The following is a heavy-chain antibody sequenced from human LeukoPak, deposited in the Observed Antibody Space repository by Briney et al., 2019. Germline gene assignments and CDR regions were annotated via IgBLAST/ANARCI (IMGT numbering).Heavy chain of an antibody. Sequence: GGSLRLSCAASGFTFSTYWMSWVRQAPGKGLEWVANIHHDGNEKYYVDSVKVRFPISRDNAKNSLYLQMNSLRAEDTAVYYCARGDKFSGDYWGQGTLVTVSS. D-gene: IGHD2-15*01. V-gene: IGHV3-7*04. CDR2: IHHDGNEK. J-gene: IGHJ4*02. CDR3: ARGDKFSGDY. CDR1: GFTFSTYW.